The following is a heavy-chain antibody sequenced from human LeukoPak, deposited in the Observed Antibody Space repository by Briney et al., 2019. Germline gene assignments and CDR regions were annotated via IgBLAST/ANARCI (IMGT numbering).Heavy chain of an antibody. V-gene: IGHV3-7*01. CDR2: IKQDGSEK. CDR1: GFTFSSFW. J-gene: IGHJ4*02. D-gene: IGHD3-10*01. CDR3: ARESYYYGSGSNY. Sequence: GGSLSLSCAASGFTFSSFWMSWVRQAPGKGLEWVANIKQDGSEKYYVDSVKGRFTISRDNAKNSLYLQMNSLRAEDTAVYYCARESYYYGSGSNYWGQGTVVTVSS.